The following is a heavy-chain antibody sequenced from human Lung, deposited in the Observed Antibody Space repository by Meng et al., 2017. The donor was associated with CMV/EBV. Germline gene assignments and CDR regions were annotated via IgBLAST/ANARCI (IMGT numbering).Heavy chain of an antibody. V-gene: IGHV1-2*02. CDR2: INPHDDP. D-gene: IGHD6-19*01. CDR1: GYTQTDYH. Sequence: QVYLLQSVAHRSHPGAQLEGSWKASGYTQTDYHIHWVLHAPGKGFQWIGWINPHDDPNYAQNFQGRVTMTRDISINTIYMELSRLTSEDTAVYYCARSSGWSRFDYWGHGTLVTVSS. CDR3: ARSSGWSRFDY. J-gene: IGHJ4*01.